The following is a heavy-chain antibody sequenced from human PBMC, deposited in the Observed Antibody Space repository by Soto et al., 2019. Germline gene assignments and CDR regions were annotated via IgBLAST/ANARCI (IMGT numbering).Heavy chain of an antibody. CDR1: GYSFTSIA. Sequence: QVQLVQSGAEVREPGASVKVSCKASGYSFTSIAINWVRQTTGQGLEWMGWMQPSSGRTGYAQKCHGRVTMTRDASINTAYMELSSLTSDDTAFYYCARGVTAGVDYWGQGTLVTVSS. V-gene: IGHV1-8*01. D-gene: IGHD1-26*01. CDR2: MQPSSGRT. J-gene: IGHJ4*02. CDR3: ARGVTAGVDY.